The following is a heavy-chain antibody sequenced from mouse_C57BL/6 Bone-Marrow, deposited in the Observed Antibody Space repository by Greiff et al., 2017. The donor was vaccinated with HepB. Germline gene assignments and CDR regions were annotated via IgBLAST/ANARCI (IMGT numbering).Heavy chain of an antibody. V-gene: IGHV1-81*01. CDR1: GYTFTSYG. Sequence: VKLMESGAELARPGASVKLSCKASGYTFTSYGISWVKQRTGQGLEWIGEIYPRSGNTYYNEKFKGKATLTADKSSSTAYMELRSLTSEDSAVYFCARQYGHFDYWGQGTTLTVSS. J-gene: IGHJ2*01. CDR3: ARQYGHFDY. CDR2: IYPRSGNT. D-gene: IGHD1-1*01.